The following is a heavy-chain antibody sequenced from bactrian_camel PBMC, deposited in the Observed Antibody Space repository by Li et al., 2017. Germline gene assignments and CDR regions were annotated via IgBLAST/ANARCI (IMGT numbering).Heavy chain of an antibody. V-gene: IGHV3S40*01. CDR3: ASGPRGTRPAREEDYKY. CDR1: GYTHSNY. J-gene: IGHJ4*01. Sequence: VQLVESGGGSVQAGGSLRLSCAASGYTHSNYMGWFRQAPGKEREGVAVDNMHGTHYANSVKGRFTISRDNAKNTVYPQMNSLKPEDTAMYYCASGPRGTRPAREEDYKYWGQGTQVTVS. CDR2: DNMHGT. D-gene: IGHD2*01.